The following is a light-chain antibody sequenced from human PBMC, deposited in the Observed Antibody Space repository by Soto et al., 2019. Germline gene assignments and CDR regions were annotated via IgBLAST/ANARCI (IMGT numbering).Light chain of an antibody. CDR3: TSFTSSSTLYV. J-gene: IGLJ1*01. Sequence: QSALTQPASVSGSPGQSITISCTGTGSDVGAYNYVSWYQQHPDKAPKLMIYDVSDRPSGVSNRFSGSKSGNTASLTISGLQAEDEGDYYCTSFTSSSTLYVFGAGTKLTVL. CDR2: DVS. V-gene: IGLV2-14*01. CDR1: GSDVGAYNY.